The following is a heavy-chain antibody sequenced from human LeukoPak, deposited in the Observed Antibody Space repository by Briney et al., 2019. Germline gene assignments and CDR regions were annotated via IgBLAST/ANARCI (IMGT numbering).Heavy chain of an antibody. J-gene: IGHJ3*02. CDR3: ARPGYCSSTSCYLFDAFDI. Sequence: HGESLKISCKGSGYSFTSYWIGWVRQMPGKGLEWMGIIYPGDSDTRYSPSFQGQVTISADKSISTAYLQWSSLKASDTAMYYCARPGYCSSTSCYLFDAFDIWGQGTMVTVSS. CDR1: GYSFTSYW. V-gene: IGHV5-51*01. D-gene: IGHD2-2*03. CDR2: IYPGDSDT.